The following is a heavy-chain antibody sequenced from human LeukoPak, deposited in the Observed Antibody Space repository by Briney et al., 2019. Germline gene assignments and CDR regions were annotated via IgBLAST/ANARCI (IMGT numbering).Heavy chain of an antibody. D-gene: IGHD6-6*01. CDR1: GGSISSSSYY. J-gene: IGHJ4*02. CDR3: AREVAARLDY. CDR2: IYYSGST. Sequence: SETLSLTCTVSGGSISSSSYYWGWIRQPPGKGLEWIGSIYYSGSTYYNPSLKSRVTISVDTSKNQFSLKLSPVTAADTAVYYCAREVAARLDYWGQGTLVTVSS. V-gene: IGHV4-39*02.